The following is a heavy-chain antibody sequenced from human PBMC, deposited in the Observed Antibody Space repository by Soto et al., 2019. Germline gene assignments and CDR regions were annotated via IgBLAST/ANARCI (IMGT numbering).Heavy chain of an antibody. V-gene: IGHV4-34*01. J-gene: IGHJ6*03. CDR1: GGSFSGYY. CDR3: ARRISGIIYYYYYYMDV. Sequence: SETLSLTCSVYGGSFSGYYWGWIRHPPGKGLEWIGEINHSGSTNYNPSLKSRVTISVDTSKNQFSLKLSSVTAADTAVYYCARRISGIIYYYYYYMDVWVKGTTVTVSS. CDR2: INHSGST. D-gene: IGHD1-20*01.